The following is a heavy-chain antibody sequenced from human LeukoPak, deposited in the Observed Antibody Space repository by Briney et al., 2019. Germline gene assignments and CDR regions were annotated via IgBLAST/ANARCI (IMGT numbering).Heavy chain of an antibody. CDR1: GFPSSSYW. Sequence: GGSLRLSCAASGFPSSSYWMHWVRQAPGKGLMWVSRINSDGSSTSYADSVKGRFTISRDNAKNTLYLQMNSLRAEDTAVFYCARVGQAGYVGYPLDYRGQGTLVTVSS. D-gene: IGHD5-12*01. J-gene: IGHJ4*02. V-gene: IGHV3-74*01. CDR3: ARVGQAGYVGYPLDY. CDR2: INSDGSST.